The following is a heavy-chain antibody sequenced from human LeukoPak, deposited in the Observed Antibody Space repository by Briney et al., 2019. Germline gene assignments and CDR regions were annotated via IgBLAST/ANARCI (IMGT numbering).Heavy chain of an antibody. V-gene: IGHV1-46*01. D-gene: IGHD6-19*01. CDR1: GYTFTSYY. Sequence: ASVKVSCKASGYTFTSYYLHWVRQAPGQGLEWMGTINLSGDRTSYAQKIQGRVTMTRDTSTSTVYMELSSLTSEDTAVYYCARDIGSGWYNYFDPWGREPWSPSPQ. J-gene: IGHJ5*02. CDR3: ARDIGSGWYNYFDP. CDR2: INLSGDRT.